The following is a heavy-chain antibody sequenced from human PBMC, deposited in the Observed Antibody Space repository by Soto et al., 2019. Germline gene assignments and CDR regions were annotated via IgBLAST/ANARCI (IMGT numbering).Heavy chain of an antibody. CDR2: VYYNGNT. CDR1: GGSTSSSLYQ. Sequence: SETLSLTCTVSGGSTSSSLYQWVWIRQPPGKGLEWIGNVYYNGNTYYNASLKSRLSISKDTSKSLVVLTMTAMDPVDTATYYCARVIYDPGAYYWFDTWGQGTLVTVSS. J-gene: IGHJ5*02. CDR3: ARVIYDPGAYYWFDT. V-gene: IGHV4-39*06. D-gene: IGHD3-10*01.